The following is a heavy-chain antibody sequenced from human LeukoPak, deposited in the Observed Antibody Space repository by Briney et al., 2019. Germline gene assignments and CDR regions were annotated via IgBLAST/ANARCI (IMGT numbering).Heavy chain of an antibody. Sequence: ASVKVSCKASGYTFTSYDINWVRQATGQGLEWMGWMNPNSGNTGYAQKFQGRVTMTRNTSISTAYMELSSLRSEDTAVYYCARGSYYYDSSGYYQKQTERWGQGTLVTVSS. CDR2: MNPNSGNT. V-gene: IGHV1-8*01. CDR1: GYTFTSYD. J-gene: IGHJ4*02. CDR3: ARGSYYYDSSGYYQKQTER. D-gene: IGHD3-22*01.